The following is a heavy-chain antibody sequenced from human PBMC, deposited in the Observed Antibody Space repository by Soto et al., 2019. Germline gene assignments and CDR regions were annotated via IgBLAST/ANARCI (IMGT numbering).Heavy chain of an antibody. CDR3: ARAPGYYDILTGYFDY. CDR1: GGTFSSYT. Sequence: QVQLVQSGAEVKKPGSSVKVSCKASGGTFSSYTISWVRQAPGQGLEWMGRIIPILGIANYAQKFQGRVTITADKXTXIAYMELSSLRSEDTAVYYCARAPGYYDILTGYFDYWGQGTLVTVSS. J-gene: IGHJ4*02. CDR2: IIPILGIA. D-gene: IGHD3-9*01. V-gene: IGHV1-69*02.